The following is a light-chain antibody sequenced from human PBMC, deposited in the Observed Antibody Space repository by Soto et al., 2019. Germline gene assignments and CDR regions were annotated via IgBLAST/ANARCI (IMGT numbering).Light chain of an antibody. Sequence: EIVLTQSPATLSLSPWERATLSCRASQSVSSYLAWYQQKPGQAPRLLIYDASNRATGIPARFSGSGSGTDFTLTISSLEPEDFAVYYCQQRSNWPINFGQGTRLEIK. CDR3: QQRSNWPIN. V-gene: IGKV3-11*01. J-gene: IGKJ5*01. CDR2: DAS. CDR1: QSVSSY.